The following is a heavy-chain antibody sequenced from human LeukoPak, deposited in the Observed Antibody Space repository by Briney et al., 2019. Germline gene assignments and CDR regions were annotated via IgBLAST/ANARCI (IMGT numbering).Heavy chain of an antibody. CDR2: IRDDGSNK. CDR1: GFTFSDYG. D-gene: IGHD1-26*01. CDR3: AKDSSGSGTHYFDY. V-gene: IGHV3-30*02. Sequence: GGSLRLSCAVSGFTFSDYGMHWVRQAPGKGLEWVAFIRDDGSNKYYADSVKGRFTISRDNSKNTLYLQMNSLRAGDTAVYYCAKDSSGSGTHYFDYWGQGTLVTVSS. J-gene: IGHJ4*02.